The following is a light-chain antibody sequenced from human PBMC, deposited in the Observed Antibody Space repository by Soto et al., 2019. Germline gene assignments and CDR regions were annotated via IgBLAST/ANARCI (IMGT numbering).Light chain of an antibody. V-gene: IGKV3-15*01. CDR2: DTS. J-gene: IGKJ4*01. CDR1: RGIGST. Sequence: EVARTQSPATLSVSPGERATLSCRASRGIGSTLAWYQQKPGQTPRLLIYDTSTKATGVPGRFIGSRSGTEFTLTITSLQSEDFASYYCQHYVTLPLAFGGGTRVENK. CDR3: QHYVTLPLA.